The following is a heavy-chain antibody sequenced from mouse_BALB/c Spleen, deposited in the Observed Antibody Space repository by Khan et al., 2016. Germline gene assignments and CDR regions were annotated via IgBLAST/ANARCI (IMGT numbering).Heavy chain of an antibody. D-gene: IGHD1-1*01. J-gene: IGHJ4*01. CDR3: ARCDGSSYVRGMDY. Sequence: VQLKESGPSLVKPSQTLSLTCSVTGDSLTSGYWNWIRKFPGNKLEYMGYISYSGGTYNNPSLKSRISITRATSKTQYYLQLNSVTTEDTGTDYCARCDGSSYVRGMDYWGQGLSVTVSA. CDR1: GDSLTSGY. CDR2: ISYSGGT. V-gene: IGHV3-8*02.